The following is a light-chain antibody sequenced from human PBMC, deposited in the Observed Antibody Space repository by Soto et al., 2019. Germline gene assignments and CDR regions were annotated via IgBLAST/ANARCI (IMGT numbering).Light chain of an antibody. V-gene: IGKV1-27*01. Sequence: DIQMTQSPSSLSASVGDRVTITCRPSRGIGNALAWYQQKPGTVPKLLIHSASTLQSGVPSRFSGSGSGTDFTLTISSLQPEDVASYYCQKYDSAPTFGPGTKLEIK. J-gene: IGKJ1*01. CDR1: RGIGNA. CDR2: SAS. CDR3: QKYDSAPT.